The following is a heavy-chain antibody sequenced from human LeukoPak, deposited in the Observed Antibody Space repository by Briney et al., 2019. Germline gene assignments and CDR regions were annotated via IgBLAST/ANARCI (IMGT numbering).Heavy chain of an antibody. J-gene: IGHJ3*02. CDR3: ARGFVGIVVVPAAIPDDAFDI. D-gene: IGHD2-2*02. CDR2: INPSGGST. Sequence: ASVKVSCKASGYTFTSYYMHWVRQAPGQGLEWMGIINPSGGSTSYAQKFQGRVTMTRDTSTSTVYMELSSLRSEDTAVYYCARGFVGIVVVPAAIPDDAFDIWGQGTMVTVSS. V-gene: IGHV1-46*01. CDR1: GYTFTSYY.